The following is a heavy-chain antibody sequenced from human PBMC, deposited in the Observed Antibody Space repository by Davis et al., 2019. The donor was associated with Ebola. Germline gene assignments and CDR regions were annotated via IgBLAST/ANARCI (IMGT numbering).Heavy chain of an antibody. CDR2: IDWDDDK. CDR1: GFSLSTSGMC. CDR3: ARIQYSSPLDYYYGMDV. Sequence: SGPTLVKPTQTLTLTCTFSGFSLSTSGMCVSWIRQPPGKALEWLALIDWDDDKYYSTSLKTRLTISKDTSKNQVVLTMTNMDPVDTATYYCARIQYSSPLDYYYGMDVWGQGTTVTVSS. V-gene: IGHV2-70*01. D-gene: IGHD6-6*01. J-gene: IGHJ6*02.